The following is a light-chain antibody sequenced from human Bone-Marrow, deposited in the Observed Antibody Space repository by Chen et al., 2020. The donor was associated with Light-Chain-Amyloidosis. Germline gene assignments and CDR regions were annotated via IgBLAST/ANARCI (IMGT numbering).Light chain of an antibody. J-gene: IGLJ1*01. CDR1: SSDVGGDNH. CDR2: EVT. Sequence: QSALTQPASVSGSPGQSITIACTGTSSDVGGDNHVSWYQQHPDKAPKLMIYEVTNRPSWVPDRFSGAKSDSTASLTISGRQTEDEADYCCSSYTITNTLVFGSGTRVTVL. V-gene: IGLV2-14*01. CDR3: SSYTITNTLV.